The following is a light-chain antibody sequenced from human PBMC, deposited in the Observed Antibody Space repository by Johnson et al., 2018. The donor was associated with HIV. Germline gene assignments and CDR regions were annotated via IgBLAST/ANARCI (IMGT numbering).Light chain of an antibody. V-gene: IGLV1-51*01. CDR3: GTWVDSLSTGGV. CDR2: DNN. Sequence: QSVLTQPPSVSAAPGQTVTISCSGSSSNIGNNYVSWYQQLPGTVPKLLIYDNNKRPSGIPDRFSGSKSGTSATLGITGLQTGDEAGYYCGTWVDSLSTGGVFGTGTKVTVL. J-gene: IGLJ1*01. CDR1: SSNIGNNY.